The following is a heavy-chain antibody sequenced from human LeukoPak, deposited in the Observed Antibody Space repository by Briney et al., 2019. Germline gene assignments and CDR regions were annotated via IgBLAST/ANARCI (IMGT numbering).Heavy chain of an antibody. D-gene: IGHD1-26*01. Sequence: GTSLRLSCAASGFAFTTYGMHWVRQAPLKGLEWVAAISYDGRNQNYADSVKGRFTIFRDNSQNTLYLQMNSLRTEDTALYYCVKDRTINGRSSPFDSWGQGTLVTVSS. CDR2: ISYDGRNQ. CDR1: GFAFTTYG. V-gene: IGHV3-30*18. CDR3: VKDRTINGRSSPFDS. J-gene: IGHJ4*02.